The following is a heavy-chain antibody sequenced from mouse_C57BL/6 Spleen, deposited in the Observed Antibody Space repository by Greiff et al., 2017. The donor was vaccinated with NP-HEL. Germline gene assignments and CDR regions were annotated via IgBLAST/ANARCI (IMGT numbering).Heavy chain of an antibody. D-gene: IGHD2-3*01. CDR1: GYSITSGYY. CDR2: ISYDGSN. V-gene: IGHV3-6*01. Sequence: EVKLQESGPGLVKPSQSLSLTCSVTGYSITSGYYWNWIRQFPGNKLEWMGYISYDGSNNYNPSLKNRISITRDTSKNQFFLKLNSVTTEDTATYYCATDGGGLYYYAMDYWGQGTSVTVSS. CDR3: ATDGGGLYYYAMDY. J-gene: IGHJ4*01.